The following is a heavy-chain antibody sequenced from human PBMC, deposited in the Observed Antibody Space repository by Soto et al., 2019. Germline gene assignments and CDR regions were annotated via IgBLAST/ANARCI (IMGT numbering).Heavy chain of an antibody. V-gene: IGHV4-34*01. CDR3: ARGYGSGSYLGVGPRYYFYGMDV. Sequence: SETLSLTCAVHGRSFSGYYWSRICQPPRWGLEWIGEINHSGSTNYNPSLKSRVTISVDTSKNQFSLKLSSVTAADTAVYYCARGYGSGSYLGVGPRYYFYGMDVGGQGTTVT. J-gene: IGHJ6*02. CDR1: GRSFSGYY. D-gene: IGHD3-10*01. CDR2: INHSGST.